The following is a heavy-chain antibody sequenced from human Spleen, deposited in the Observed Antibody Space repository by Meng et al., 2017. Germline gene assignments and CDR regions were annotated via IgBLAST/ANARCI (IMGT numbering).Heavy chain of an antibody. CDR3: SGHIHY. CDR2: ISSSGSTM. J-gene: IGHJ4*02. Sequence: GESLKISCAASGFTFSSYEMNWVRQAPGKGLEWVSYISSSGSTMFYADSVKGRFTISRDNAKNSLYLQMNSLKTEDTAVYYCSGHIHYWGQGTLVTVSS. D-gene: IGHD5-12*01. CDR1: GFTFSSYE. V-gene: IGHV3-48*03.